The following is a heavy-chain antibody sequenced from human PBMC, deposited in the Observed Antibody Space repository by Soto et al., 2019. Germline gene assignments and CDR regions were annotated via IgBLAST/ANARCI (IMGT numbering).Heavy chain of an antibody. CDR1: GYTLTELS. V-gene: IGHV1-24*01. CDR2: FDPEDGET. CDR3: ATSTGITGTTRYYGMEV. D-gene: IGHD1-7*01. Sequence: ASVKVSCKVSGYTLTELSMHWVRQAPGKGLEWVGGFDPEDGETIYAQKFRGRVTMTEDTSTDTAYMELSSLRSEDTAVYYCATSTGITGTTRYYGMEVWGQGTTVTV. J-gene: IGHJ6*02.